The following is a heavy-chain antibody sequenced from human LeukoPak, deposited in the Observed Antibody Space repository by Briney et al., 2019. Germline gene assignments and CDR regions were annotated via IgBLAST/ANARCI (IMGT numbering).Heavy chain of an antibody. CDR3: AKDYGSSGYYFIDY. D-gene: IGHD3-22*01. J-gene: IGHJ4*02. V-gene: IGHV3-43D*03. CDR2: ISWDGGST. CDR1: GFTFDDYA. Sequence: GGSLRLSCAASGFTFDDYAMHWVRQAPGKGLEWVSLISWDGGSTYYADPVKGRFTISRDNSKNSLYLQMNSLRAEDTALYYCAKDYGSSGYYFIDYWGQGTLVTVSS.